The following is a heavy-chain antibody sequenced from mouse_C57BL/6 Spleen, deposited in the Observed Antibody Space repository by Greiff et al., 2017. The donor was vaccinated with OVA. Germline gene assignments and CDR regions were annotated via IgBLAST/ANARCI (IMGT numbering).Heavy chain of an antibody. J-gene: IGHJ4*01. Sequence: QVQLQQPGAELVRPGSSVKLSCKASGYTFTSYWMHWVKQRPIQGLEWIGNIDPSDSETHYNQRFKDKATLTVDKSSSTAYMQLSSLTSEDSAVYYCARMDYYGTPYYAMDYWGQGTSVTVSS. CDR1: GYTFTSYW. CDR3: ARMDYYGTPYYAMDY. V-gene: IGHV1-52*01. CDR2: IDPSDSET. D-gene: IGHD1-1*01.